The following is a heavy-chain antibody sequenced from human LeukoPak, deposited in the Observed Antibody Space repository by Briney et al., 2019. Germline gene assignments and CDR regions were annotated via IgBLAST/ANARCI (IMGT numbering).Heavy chain of an antibody. V-gene: IGHV1-18*01. J-gene: IGHJ4*02. CDR1: GYTFTSYG. CDR2: ISAYNGNT. D-gene: IGHD6-6*01. CDR3: ARVEAARPGNY. Sequence: ASVKVSCKASGYTFTSYGISWVRQAPGQGLEWMGWISAYNGNTNYAQKFQGRVTMTRDTSISTAYMELSRLRSDDTAVYYCARVEAARPGNYWGQGTLVTVSS.